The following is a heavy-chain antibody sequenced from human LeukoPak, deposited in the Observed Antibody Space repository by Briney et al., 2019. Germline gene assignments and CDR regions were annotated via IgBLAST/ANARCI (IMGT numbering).Heavy chain of an antibody. D-gene: IGHD6-19*01. V-gene: IGHV1-46*01. CDR3: ARDTGYSSGWFDY. CDR2: INPSGGST. CDR1: GYTFTSYY. Sequence: GASVKVSCKASGYTFTSYYMHWVRQAPGQGLEWMGIINPSGGSTNYAQKLQGRVTMTTDTSTSTAYMELRSLRSDDTAVYYCARDTGYSSGWFDYWGQGTLVTVSS. J-gene: IGHJ4*02.